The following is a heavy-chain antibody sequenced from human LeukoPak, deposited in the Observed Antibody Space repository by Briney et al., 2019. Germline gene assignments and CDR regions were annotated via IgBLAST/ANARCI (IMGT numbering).Heavy chain of an antibody. Sequence: ASVKVSCKASGYTFTSYDINWVRQATGQGLEWMGWMNPNSGNTGYAQKFQGRVTITADESTSTAYMELSSLRSEDTAVYYCARHPLGYCSSTSCEPFDYWGQGTLVTVSS. D-gene: IGHD2-2*01. CDR1: GYTFTSYD. CDR3: ARHPLGYCSSTSCEPFDY. J-gene: IGHJ4*02. V-gene: IGHV1-8*01. CDR2: MNPNSGNT.